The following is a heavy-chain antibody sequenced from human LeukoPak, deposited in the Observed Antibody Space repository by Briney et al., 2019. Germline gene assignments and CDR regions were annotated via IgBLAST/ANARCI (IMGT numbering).Heavy chain of an antibody. CDR1: GFTFSDYY. V-gene: IGHV3-11*06. J-gene: IGHJ4*02. CDR2: ISSSSAYT. Sequence: GGSLRLSCAVSGFTFSDYYMSWIRQAPGKGLEWVSYISSSSAYTNYADSVKGRFTISRDNAKNSLYLQMNSLRAEDTAVFYCAKDGVLTGYSYYFDYWGQGTPVTVSS. D-gene: IGHD3-9*01. CDR3: AKDGVLTGYSYYFDY.